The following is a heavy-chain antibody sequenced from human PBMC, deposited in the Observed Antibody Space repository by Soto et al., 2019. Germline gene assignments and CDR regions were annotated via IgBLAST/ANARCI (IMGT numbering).Heavy chain of an antibody. Sequence: SVKVSCKVSGGSFSTYTLTRVRQAPGQGLEWMGGIIPMFGIINYAQKFQGRVTITADRSTTTAYMELISLRSDDTAVYYCAILTPITGVYWGQGSQVTVSS. CDR3: AILTPITGVY. CDR2: IIPMFGII. D-gene: IGHD5-12*01. J-gene: IGHJ4*02. CDR1: GGSFSTYT. V-gene: IGHV1-69*10.